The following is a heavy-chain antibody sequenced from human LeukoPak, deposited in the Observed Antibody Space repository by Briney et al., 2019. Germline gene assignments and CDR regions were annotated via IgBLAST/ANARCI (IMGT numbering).Heavy chain of an antibody. CDR2: ISSSSSYI. D-gene: IGHD1-26*01. CDR1: GFTFSSYS. V-gene: IGHV3-21*01. Sequence: GGSLRLSCAASGFTFSSYSMNWVRQAPGKGLEWVSSISSSSSYIYYADSVKGRFTISRDNAKNSLYLQMNSLRAEDTAVYYCARVPTGTGSPYDYWGQGTLVTVSS. J-gene: IGHJ4*02. CDR3: ARVPTGTGSPYDY.